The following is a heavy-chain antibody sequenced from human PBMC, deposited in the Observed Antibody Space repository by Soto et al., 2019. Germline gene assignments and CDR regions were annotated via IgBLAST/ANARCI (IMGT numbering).Heavy chain of an antibody. CDR2: ISSDGRST. CDR3: VRDYMDRGRHSNWFDP. D-gene: IGHD3-10*01. CDR1: GFIFSSYW. V-gene: IGHV3-74*03. J-gene: IGHJ5*02. Sequence: EVQLVESGGSLVQPGGSLRLSCAASGFIFSSYWMHWVRQGPGKGPVWVSRISSDGRSTTYADSVKGRFIVSRDNVKNTLYLQFNSLRAEDTAVYYCVRDYMDRGRHSNWFDPWGQGTLVTVSS.